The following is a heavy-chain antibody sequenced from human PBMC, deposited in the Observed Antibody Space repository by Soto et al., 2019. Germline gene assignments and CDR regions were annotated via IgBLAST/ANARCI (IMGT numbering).Heavy chain of an antibody. D-gene: IGHD4-17*01. CDR2: IWYDGSNK. CDR1: GFTFSSYG. J-gene: IGHJ6*03. Sequence: QVQLVESGGGVVQPGRSLRLSCAASGFTFSSYGMHWVRQAPGKGLEWVAVIWYDGSNKYYADSVKGRFTISRDNSKNTLYLQMNSMRAEDTAVYYCARRGATVTTPYYYYMDVWGKGTRVTVS. V-gene: IGHV3-33*01. CDR3: ARRGATVTTPYYYYMDV.